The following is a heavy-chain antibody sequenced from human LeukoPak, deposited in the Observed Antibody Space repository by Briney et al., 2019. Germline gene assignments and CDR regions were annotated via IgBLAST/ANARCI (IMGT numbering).Heavy chain of an antibody. CDR3: ARSIYASGSFYSFDI. Sequence: PGGSLRLSCAASGFTCSSYAMSWVRQAPGKAPEWVSGISCSGGSTYSADSVKGRFTISRDNSKNTLYLQMNTLKAEDTALYHSARSIYASGSFYSFDIWGQGTMVTVSS. J-gene: IGHJ3*02. D-gene: IGHD3-10*01. CDR1: GFTCSSYA. V-gene: IGHV3-23*01. CDR2: ISCSGGST.